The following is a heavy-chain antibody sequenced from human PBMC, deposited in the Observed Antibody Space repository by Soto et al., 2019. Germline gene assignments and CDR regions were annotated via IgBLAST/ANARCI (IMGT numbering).Heavy chain of an antibody. J-gene: IGHJ4*02. D-gene: IGHD3-16*01. CDR1: GFKFDYYW. CDR2: LQTDGSHP. Sequence: EVHLVASGGRLVQPGGSLRLSCVASGFKFDYYWMHWVRQAPGERLMWVSRLQTDGSHPDYAASWKGRFTISRDNAKNTLYLQMNNLRVEDTAVYYCGRGGDPDYWGKGTLVTVSS. V-gene: IGHV3-74*01. CDR3: GRGGDPDY.